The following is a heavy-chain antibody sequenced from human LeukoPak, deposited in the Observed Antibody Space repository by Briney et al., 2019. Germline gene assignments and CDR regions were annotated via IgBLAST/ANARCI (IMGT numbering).Heavy chain of an antibody. J-gene: IGHJ3*02. CDR2: INHSGST. Sequence: SETLSLTCGVYGGSFIGYYWSWIRQPPGKGLEWIGEINHSGSTNYNPSLKSRVTISVDTSKNQFSLKLSSVTAADTAVYYCARATMIVAHDAFDIWGQGTMVTVSS. D-gene: IGHD3-22*01. CDR1: GGSFIGYY. CDR3: ARATMIVAHDAFDI. V-gene: IGHV4-34*01.